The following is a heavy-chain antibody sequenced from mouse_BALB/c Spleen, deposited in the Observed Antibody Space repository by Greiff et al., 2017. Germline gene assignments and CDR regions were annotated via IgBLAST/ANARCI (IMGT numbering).Heavy chain of an antibody. CDR1: GYTFSSYW. CDR2: ILPGSGST. D-gene: IGHD2-14*01. V-gene: IGHV1-9*01. CDR3: ARPYRYDAWFAY. Sequence: VQLQQSGAELMKPGASVKISCKATGYTFSSYWIEWVKQRPGHGLEWIGEILPGSGSTNYNEKFKGKATFTADTSSNTAYMQLSSLTSEDSAVYYCARPYRYDAWFAYWGQGTLVTVSA. J-gene: IGHJ3*01.